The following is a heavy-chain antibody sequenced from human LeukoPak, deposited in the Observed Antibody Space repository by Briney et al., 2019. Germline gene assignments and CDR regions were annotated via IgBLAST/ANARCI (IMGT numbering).Heavy chain of an antibody. D-gene: IGHD5-12*01. J-gene: IGHJ2*01. Sequence: GGSLRLSCAASGFTFTTYAMSWVRQAPGKGLEWVSSIGARATTTHYTGSVKGRFTTSRDNSQNTLYLQMDSLRVEDTAVYYCAKAGGHDWNYWYFDLWGRGTLVTVSS. CDR3: AKAGGHDWNYWYFDL. CDR1: GFTFTTYA. V-gene: IGHV3-23*01. CDR2: IGARATTT.